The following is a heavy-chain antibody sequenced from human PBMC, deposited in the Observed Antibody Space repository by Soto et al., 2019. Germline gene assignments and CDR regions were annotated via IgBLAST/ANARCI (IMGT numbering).Heavy chain of an antibody. D-gene: IGHD5-18*01. CDR3: TRSGGYSYNRALDH. J-gene: IGHJ4*02. V-gene: IGHV1-69*06. CDR1: GRTYNSYT. CDR2: IIPVYGRS. Sequence: PVKVSCKASGRTYNSYTINWVLLAPGQGLEWMGAIIPVYGRSTYAQMFQGRVTFTADKSTNTIYMELSSLRSDDTAVYFCTRSGGYSYNRALDHWGQGTLVTVSS.